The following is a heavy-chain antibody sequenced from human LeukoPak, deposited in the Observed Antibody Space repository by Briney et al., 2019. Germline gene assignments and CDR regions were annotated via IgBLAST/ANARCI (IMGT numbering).Heavy chain of an antibody. J-gene: IGHJ4*02. D-gene: IGHD3-16*02. CDR3: AKDLGSRWELTYYFDY. Sequence: GGSLRLSCAASGFTFSSYAMSWVRQAPGKGLEWVSAISGSGGSTYYADSVKGRFTISRDNSKNTLYLQMNSLRAEDTAVYYCAKDLGSRWELTYYFDYWGQGTLVTVSP. CDR2: ISGSGGST. V-gene: IGHV3-23*01. CDR1: GFTFSSYA.